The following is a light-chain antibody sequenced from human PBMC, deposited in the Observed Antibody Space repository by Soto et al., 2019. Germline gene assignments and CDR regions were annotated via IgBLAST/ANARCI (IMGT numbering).Light chain of an antibody. CDR3: QQYDSLPFT. V-gene: IGKV1-33*01. CDR1: QDISEF. CDR2: DES. Sequence: DIQMTQSPSSLSASVGDRVAITCQASQDISEFLNWYQQKPGKAPKLLISDESDLETGVPSRFTGSGSGTNFTFTISSLQPEDIATYYCQQYDSLPFTFGPGTKVDI. J-gene: IGKJ3*01.